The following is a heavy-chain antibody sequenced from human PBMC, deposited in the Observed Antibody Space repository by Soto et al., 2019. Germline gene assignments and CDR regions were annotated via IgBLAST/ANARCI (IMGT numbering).Heavy chain of an antibody. CDR1: GGSISSGDYY. D-gene: IGHD2-2*01. Sequence: SETLSLTCTVSGGSISSGDYYWSWIRQPPGKGLEWIGYIYYSGSTYFNPSLKSRVTISVDTSKNHFSLKLSSVTAADTAVYYCARIGGSVVPAAAFDYWGQEPWSPSPQ. J-gene: IGHJ4*01. V-gene: IGHV4-30-4*01. CDR3: ARIGGSVVPAAAFDY. CDR2: IYYSGST.